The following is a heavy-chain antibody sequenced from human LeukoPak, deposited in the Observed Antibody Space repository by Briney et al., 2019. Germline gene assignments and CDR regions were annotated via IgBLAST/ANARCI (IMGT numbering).Heavy chain of an antibody. CDR1: GVSISSTAYF. CDR3: AREVASGWEPRFDP. CDR2: IYHTGTT. V-gene: IGHV4-39*07. Sequence: HSETLSLTCNVSGVSISSTAYFWGWLRQPPGKKLAYIGGIYHTGTTYYNPSLKSRVTISVDMSKNQFSLKLSSVTAADTAVYYCAREVASGWEPRFDPWGQGTLVTVSS. D-gene: IGHD1-26*01. J-gene: IGHJ5*02.